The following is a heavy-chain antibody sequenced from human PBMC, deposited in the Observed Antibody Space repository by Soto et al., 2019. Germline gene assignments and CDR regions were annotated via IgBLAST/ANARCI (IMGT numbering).Heavy chain of an antibody. CDR2: IVPLSGVP. J-gene: IGHJ5*02. D-gene: IGHD3-10*01. CDR1: GDTFSTYP. CDR3: ARDGFASGSGSFLAT. V-gene: IGHV1-69*04. Sequence: QVQLVQSGAEVKKPGSSVKISCKASGDTFSTYPITWVRQAPGQGLEWMGRIVPLSGVPNSAQKFQGRLTFTADKFTTTAYLELSSLRPEDTAFYYCARDGFASGSGSFLATWGQGTMIIVSS.